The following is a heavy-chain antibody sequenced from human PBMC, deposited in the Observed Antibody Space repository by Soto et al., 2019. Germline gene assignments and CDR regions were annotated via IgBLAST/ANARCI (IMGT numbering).Heavy chain of an antibody. CDR1: GFTFSSYG. D-gene: IGHD6-19*01. CDR2: IWYDGSNK. CDR3: ARDALDSSGWSLNYFDY. V-gene: IGHV3-33*01. Sequence: PGGSLRLSCAASGFTFSSYGMHWVRQAPGKGLEWVAVIWYDGSNKYYADSVKGRFTISRDNSKNTLYLQMNSLRAEDTAVYYCARDALDSSGWSLNYFDYWGQGTLVTVSS. J-gene: IGHJ4*02.